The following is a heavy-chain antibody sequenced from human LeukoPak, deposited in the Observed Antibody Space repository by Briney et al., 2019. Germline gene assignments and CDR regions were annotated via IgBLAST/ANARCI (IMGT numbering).Heavy chain of an antibody. V-gene: IGHV4-39*07. CDR1: GGSISSSSYY. J-gene: IGHJ3*02. D-gene: IGHD3-16*01. Sequence: SEILSLTCTVSGGSISSSSYYWGWIRQPPGKGLEWIGSIYYSGSTYYNPSLKSRVTISVDTSKNQFSLKLSSVTAADTAVYYCARGLTGYDAFDIWGQGTMVTVSS. CDR2: IYYSGST. CDR3: ARGLTGYDAFDI.